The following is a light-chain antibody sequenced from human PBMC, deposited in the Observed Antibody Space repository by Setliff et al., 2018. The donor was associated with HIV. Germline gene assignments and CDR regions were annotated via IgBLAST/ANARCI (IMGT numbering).Light chain of an antibody. CDR1: SSDVGGYNY. Sequence: QSAMAQPPSASGSPGQSVTISCTGPSSDVGGYNYVSWYQQHPAKAPKVMIYEVSKRPSGVPDRFPGSKSGNTASLTVSGLQAEDEADYYCSSYAGSNNYVFGTGTKVTVL. CDR3: SSYAGSNNYV. CDR2: EVS. J-gene: IGLJ1*01. V-gene: IGLV2-8*01.